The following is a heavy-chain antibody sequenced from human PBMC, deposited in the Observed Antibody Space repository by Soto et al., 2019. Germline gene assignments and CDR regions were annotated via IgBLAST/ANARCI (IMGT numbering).Heavy chain of an antibody. CDR3: ARLPNPDYYYYGMDV. V-gene: IGHV4-31*03. Sequence: QVQLQESGPGLVKPSQTLSLTCTVSGGSISSGGYYWSWIRQHPGKGLEWIGYIYYSGSTYYNPSLKSRVTISVDTSKNQFSLKLSSVTAADTAVYYCARLPNPDYYYYGMDVWGQGTTVTVSS. J-gene: IGHJ6*02. CDR2: IYYSGST. CDR1: GGSISSGGYY.